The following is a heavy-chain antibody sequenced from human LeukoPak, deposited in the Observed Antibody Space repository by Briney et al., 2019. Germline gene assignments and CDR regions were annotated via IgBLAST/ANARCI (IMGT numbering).Heavy chain of an antibody. J-gene: IGHJ3*02. CDR2: ISSNGGST. CDR1: GFTFSNYA. V-gene: IGHV3-64D*06. CDR3: VKALGYCSGGSCLAFDI. Sequence: GGSLRLSCSASGFTFSNYAMHCVRQAPGKGLEYVSAISSNGGSTYYADSVKGRFTISRDNSKNTLYLQMSGLRAEDTAVYYCVKALGYCSGGSCLAFDIWGQGTMVTVSS. D-gene: IGHD2-15*01.